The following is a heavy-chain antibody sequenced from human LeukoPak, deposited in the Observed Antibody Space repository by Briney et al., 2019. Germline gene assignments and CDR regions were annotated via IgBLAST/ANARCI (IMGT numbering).Heavy chain of an antibody. CDR3: SRNGLVDFDY. Sequence: GGSLRLSCTTSGFAFDDFAMSWVRQPAGKGLEWVGFIRRRAYGGAAEYAASVKGRFIISGDDSKGIAYLQMNSLKTEDTAVYYCSRNGLVDFDYWGQGSRVIVSP. V-gene: IGHV3-49*04. J-gene: IGHJ4*02. CDR1: GFAFDDFA. CDR2: IRRRAYGGAA.